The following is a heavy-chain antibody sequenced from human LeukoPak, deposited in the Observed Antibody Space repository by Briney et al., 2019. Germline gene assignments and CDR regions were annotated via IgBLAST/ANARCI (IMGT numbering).Heavy chain of an antibody. CDR3: ARVPSLSTVTYNWFHP. CDR2: IKTDGSVK. D-gene: IGHD4-17*01. Sequence: GGSLRLSCAASGFNFSTFWMAWIRQAPGKGLEWVANIKTDGSVKHYMDSMEGRFTISRDNANNSLYLQLNSLRAEDTAVYYCARVPSLSTVTYNWFHPWGQGTLVTVSS. V-gene: IGHV3-7*01. J-gene: IGHJ5*02. CDR1: GFNFSTFW.